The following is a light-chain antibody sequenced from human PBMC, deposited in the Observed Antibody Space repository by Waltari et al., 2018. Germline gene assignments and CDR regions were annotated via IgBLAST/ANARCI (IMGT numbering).Light chain of an antibody. CDR2: AAS. CDR3: QPYKSYPYT. Sequence: DIQTTQSPSSLSASVGDRVTITCRASQDISRSLAWYQQKSEKAPKSLIYAASSLQSVVPSRFSGSWSGTDFTLTISSLQPEDFGTYCCQPYKSYPYTFGQGTKLEI. V-gene: IGKV1D-16*01. J-gene: IGKJ2*01. CDR1: QDISRS.